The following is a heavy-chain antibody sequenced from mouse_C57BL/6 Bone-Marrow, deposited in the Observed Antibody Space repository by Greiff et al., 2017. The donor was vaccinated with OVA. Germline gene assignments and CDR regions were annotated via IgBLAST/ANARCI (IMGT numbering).Heavy chain of an antibody. V-gene: IGHV1-4*01. Sequence: VQLQQSGAELARPGASVKMSCKASGYTFTSYTMHWVKQRPGQGLEWIGYINPSSGYTKYNQKFKDKATLTADKSSSTAYMQLSSLTSEDSAVYYCARGEGLRRCAWFAYWGQGTLVTVSA. CDR1: GYTFTSYT. CDR3: ARGEGLRRCAWFAY. D-gene: IGHD2-4*01. CDR2: INPSSGYT. J-gene: IGHJ3*01.